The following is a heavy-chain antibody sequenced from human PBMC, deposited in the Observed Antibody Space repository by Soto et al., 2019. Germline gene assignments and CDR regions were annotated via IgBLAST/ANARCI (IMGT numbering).Heavy chain of an antibody. D-gene: IGHD2-8*02. CDR3: TGEVASGY. CDR1: GFTFSSYG. V-gene: IGHV3-30*03. CDR2: ISKDGSVK. J-gene: IGHJ4*02. Sequence: QVQLVESGGGVVQPGRSLRLSCAASGFTFSSYGMHWVRQAPGKGLEWVEAISKDGSVKYYADPVKGRFTISRDNSQNTLYLQMNSLGAEDTAVYYCTGEVASGYWGQGTLVTVSS.